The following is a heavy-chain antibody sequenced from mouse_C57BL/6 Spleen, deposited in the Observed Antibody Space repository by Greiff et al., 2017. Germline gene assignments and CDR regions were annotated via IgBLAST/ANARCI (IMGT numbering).Heavy chain of an antibody. V-gene: IGHV3-6*01. CDR1: GYSITSGYY. Sequence: SGPGLVKPSQSLSLTCSVTGYSITSGYYWNWIRQFPGNKLEWMGYISYDGSNNYNPSLKNRISITRDTSKNQFFLKLNSVTTEDTATYYCARDYYGLDYWGQGTTLTVSS. CDR3: ARDYYGLDY. CDR2: ISYDGSN. J-gene: IGHJ2*01. D-gene: IGHD1-1*01.